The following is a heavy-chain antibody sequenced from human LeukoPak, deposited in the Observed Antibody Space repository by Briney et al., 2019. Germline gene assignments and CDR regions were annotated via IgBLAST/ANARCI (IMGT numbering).Heavy chain of an antibody. CDR1: GGSFSGYY. Sequence: PSETLSLTCAVYGGSFSGYYWSCIRQPPGKGLEWIGEINHSGSTNYNPSLKSRVTISVDTPKNQFSLKLSSVTAADTAVYYCARHQVTMIVVPDNWFDPWGQGTLVTVSS. CDR3: ARHQVTMIVVPDNWFDP. D-gene: IGHD3-22*01. CDR2: INHSGST. J-gene: IGHJ5*02. V-gene: IGHV4-34*01.